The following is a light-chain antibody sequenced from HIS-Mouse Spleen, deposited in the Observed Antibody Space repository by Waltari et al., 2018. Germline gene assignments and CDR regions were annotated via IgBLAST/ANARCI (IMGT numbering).Light chain of an antibody. CDR1: QSVLYSSNNKNY. J-gene: IGKJ2*01. CDR3: QQYYSTPYT. CDR2: WAS. Sequence: DIVMTQSPDSLAVSLGERANINCKSSQSVLYSSNNKNYLAWYQQKPGQPPKLLIYWASTRESVVPDRFSGSGSGTDFTLTISSLQAEDVAVYYCQQYYSTPYTFGQGTKLEIK. V-gene: IGKV4-1*01.